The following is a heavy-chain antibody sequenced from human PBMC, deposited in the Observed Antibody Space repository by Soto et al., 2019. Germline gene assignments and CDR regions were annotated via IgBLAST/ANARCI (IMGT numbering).Heavy chain of an antibody. CDR1: GYIFTGFY. D-gene: IGHD1-7*01. CDR2: INPNSGGT. J-gene: IGHJ6*02. Sequence: ASVKVSCKTSGYIFTGFYMHWVRQAPGQGLEWMGWINPNSGGTNYPQKFRDRVTMTRDTSIGTAYMELSSLRSDDTAVYYCARDPVESRTFHYGMDVWGQGTTVTVSS. V-gene: IGHV1-2*02. CDR3: ARDPVESRTFHYGMDV.